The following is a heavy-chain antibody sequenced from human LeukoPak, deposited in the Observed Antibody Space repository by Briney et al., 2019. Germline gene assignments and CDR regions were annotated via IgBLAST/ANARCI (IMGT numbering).Heavy chain of an antibody. CDR3: ARGTYYDFWSGYLNYYYGMDV. V-gene: IGHV4-34*01. Sequence: SETLSLTCAVYGGSFSGYYWSWVRQPPGKGLEWVGEINHSGSTNYNPSLKSRVTISVDTSMNQFSLKLSSVTAADTAVYYCARGTYYDFWSGYLNYYYGMDVWGQGTTVTVSS. CDR1: GGSFSGYY. CDR2: INHSGST. D-gene: IGHD3-3*01. J-gene: IGHJ6*02.